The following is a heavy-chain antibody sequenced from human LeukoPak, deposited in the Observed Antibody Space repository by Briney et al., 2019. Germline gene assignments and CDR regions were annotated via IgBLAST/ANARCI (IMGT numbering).Heavy chain of an antibody. CDR1: GFTFSRYS. CDR3: AREIVLIPAAPPGFDY. CDR2: ISSSSSYI. D-gene: IGHD2-2*01. J-gene: IGHJ4*02. Sequence: GGPLRLSCAGSGFTFSRYSINWVRQAPGKGLEWVSSISSSSSYIYYADSVKGRFTISRDNAKNSVYLQMNSLRVEDTAVYYCAREIVLIPAAPPGFDYWGQGTLVTVSS. V-gene: IGHV3-21*01.